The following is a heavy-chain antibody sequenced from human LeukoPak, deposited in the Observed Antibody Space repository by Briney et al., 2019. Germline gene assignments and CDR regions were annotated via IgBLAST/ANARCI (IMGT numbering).Heavy chain of an antibody. Sequence: SETLSLTCAVPGGSFSGYFWSWIRQPPGKGLEWIGEINHSGSTNYNPSLKSRVTISVDTSKNQFSLKLSSVTAADTAVYYCARRLYSYGFFVDYWGQGTLVTVSS. V-gene: IGHV4-34*01. J-gene: IGHJ4*02. D-gene: IGHD5-18*01. CDR3: ARRLYSYGFFVDY. CDR2: INHSGST. CDR1: GGSFSGYF.